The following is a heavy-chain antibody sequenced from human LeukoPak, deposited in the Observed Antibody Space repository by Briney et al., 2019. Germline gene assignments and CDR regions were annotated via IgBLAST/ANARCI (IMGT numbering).Heavy chain of an antibody. J-gene: IGHJ4*02. CDR2: INSDGSWT. V-gene: IGHV3-74*01. CDR1: GNYW. CDR3: VSFYETY. Sequence: PGGSLRLSCAASGNYWMHWVRQAPGKGLVWVSHINSDGSWTGYADSVKGRFTISKDNAKNTVYLQMNNLRAEDTAVYYCVSFYETYWGRGTLATVSS. D-gene: IGHD2-2*01.